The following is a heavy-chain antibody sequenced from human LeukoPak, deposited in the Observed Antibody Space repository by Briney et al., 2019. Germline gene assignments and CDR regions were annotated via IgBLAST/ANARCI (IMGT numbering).Heavy chain of an antibody. CDR2: ISDTGYT. CDR1: GVSISSYY. J-gene: IGHJ5*02. CDR3: ARGRLLEWFDN. V-gene: IGHV4-59*01. Sequence: PSATLSLTCTVPGVSISSYYWSWIRQPPGKRLEWIGYISDTGYTNYNPSLKSRVAISVDTSKRQFSLKLSSVTAADTAVYYCARGRLLEWFDNWGQGTLVSVSS. D-gene: IGHD3-3*01.